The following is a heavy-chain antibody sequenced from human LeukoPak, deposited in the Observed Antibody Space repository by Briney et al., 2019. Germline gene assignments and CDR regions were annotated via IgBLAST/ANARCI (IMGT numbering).Heavy chain of an antibody. CDR1: GGTFSSYA. V-gene: IGHV1-69*13. Sequence: ASVKVSCKASGGTFSSYAISWVRQAPGQGLEWMGGIIPIFGTANYAQKFQGRVTITADESTSTAYMELSSLRSEDTAVYYCARGPEYYDILTEGYYFDYWGQGTLVTVSS. CDR2: IIPIFGTA. CDR3: ARGPEYYDILTEGYYFDY. J-gene: IGHJ4*02. D-gene: IGHD3-9*01.